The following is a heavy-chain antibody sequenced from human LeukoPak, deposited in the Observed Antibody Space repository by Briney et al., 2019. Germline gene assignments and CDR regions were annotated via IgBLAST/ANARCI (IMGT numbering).Heavy chain of an antibody. D-gene: IGHD2-15*01. Sequence: SETLSLTCTVSGGPISSYYWSWIRQPPGKGLEWIGYIYYSGSTNYNPSLKSRVTISVDTSKNQFSLKLSSVTAADTAVYYCARRPVRYCSGGSCQTFDPWGQGTLVTVSS. J-gene: IGHJ5*02. V-gene: IGHV4-59*01. CDR1: GGPISSYY. CDR2: IYYSGST. CDR3: ARRPVRYCSGGSCQTFDP.